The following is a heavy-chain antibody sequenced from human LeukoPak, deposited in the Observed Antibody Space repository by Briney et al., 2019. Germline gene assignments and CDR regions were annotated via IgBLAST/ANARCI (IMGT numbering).Heavy chain of an antibody. Sequence: SETLSLTCTVSGGSISSSSYYWGWIRQPPGKGLEWIGSIYYSGSTYYNPSLKSRVTISVDTSKNQSSLKLSSVTAADTAVYYCARLVAYSNYERYFDYWGQGTLVTVSS. D-gene: IGHD4-11*01. J-gene: IGHJ4*02. CDR1: GGSISSSSYY. CDR2: IYYSGST. CDR3: ARLVAYSNYERYFDY. V-gene: IGHV4-39*01.